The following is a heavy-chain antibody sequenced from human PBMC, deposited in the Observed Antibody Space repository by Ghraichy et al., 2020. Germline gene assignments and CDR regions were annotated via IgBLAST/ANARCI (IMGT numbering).Heavy chain of an antibody. J-gene: IGHJ4*02. CDR3: ARCYDSIWGSYPLNY. V-gene: IGHV3-7*01. CDR2: IKSDGSEK. CDR1: GFTFSNYW. Sequence: GGSLRLSCAASGFTFSNYWMTWVRQAPGKGLEWVANIKSDGSEKYFVDSVMGRFTISRDNAENSLYLQMNSLRAEDTAVYYCARCYDSIWGSYPLNYWGQGTLVIVSS. D-gene: IGHD3-16*02.